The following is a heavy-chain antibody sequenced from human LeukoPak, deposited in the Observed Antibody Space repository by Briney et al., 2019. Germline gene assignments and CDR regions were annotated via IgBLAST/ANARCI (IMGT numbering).Heavy chain of an antibody. Sequence: ASVKVSCKASGYTFSSYGITWVRQAPGQGLEWMGWISVYNGNINYAQKLQGRVTMTTDTSTSTAYMELRSLGSDDTAVYYCARASPTSRTYHNIYWGQGTLVTVSS. D-gene: IGHD3-10*01. V-gene: IGHV1-18*01. J-gene: IGHJ4*02. CDR1: GYTFSSYG. CDR3: ARASPTSRTYHNIY. CDR2: ISVYNGNI.